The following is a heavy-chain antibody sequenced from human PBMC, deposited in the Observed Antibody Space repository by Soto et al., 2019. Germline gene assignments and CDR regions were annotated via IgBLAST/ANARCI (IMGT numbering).Heavy chain of an antibody. CDR2: INHVGGT. V-gene: IGHV4-34*01. CDR1: GGFLSESY. Sequence: TSETLSLTCAVYGGFLSESYWTWIRQPPGKGLEWIGEINHVGGTNYNPSLKSRVTMSVDTSQNQFSLRLISVTAADTAMYFCVRIRYQLPSSVLWLDPWGQGTPVTASS. D-gene: IGHD3-16*01. J-gene: IGHJ5*02. CDR3: VRIRYQLPSSVLWLDP.